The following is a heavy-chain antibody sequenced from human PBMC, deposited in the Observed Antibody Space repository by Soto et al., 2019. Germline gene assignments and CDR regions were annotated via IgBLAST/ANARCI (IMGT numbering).Heavy chain of an antibody. CDR3: ARVQERIAAPP. CDR1: GGSLTGYY. V-gene: IGHV4-34*01. CDR2: VKDGGST. D-gene: IGHD6-6*01. Sequence: QVQLQQWGAGLLKPSETLSLTCTVNGGSLTGYYWSWIRQPPGKGLEWIGEVKDGGSTNYSPSLTVRVSISADPAQNHFSLRLNSVTAADTAVYFCARVQERIAAPPWDQGALVTVSS. J-gene: IGHJ5*02.